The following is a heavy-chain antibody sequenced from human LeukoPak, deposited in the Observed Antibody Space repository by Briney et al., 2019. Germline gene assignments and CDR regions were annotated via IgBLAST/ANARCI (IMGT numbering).Heavy chain of an antibody. Sequence: PGRSLRLSCTASGFTFSSYAMHWVRQAPGKGLEWVAVISYDGSNKYYADSVKGRFTISRDNSKNTLYLQMNSLRAEDTAVYYCARDTSGEQWLVLGYYFDYWGQGTLVTVSS. J-gene: IGHJ4*02. CDR1: GFTFSSYA. D-gene: IGHD6-19*01. CDR2: ISYDGSNK. V-gene: IGHV3-30-3*01. CDR3: ARDTSGEQWLVLGYYFDY.